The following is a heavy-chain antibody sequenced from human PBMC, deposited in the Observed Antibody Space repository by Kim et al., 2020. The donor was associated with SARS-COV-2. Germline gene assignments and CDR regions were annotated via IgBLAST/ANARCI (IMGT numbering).Heavy chain of an antibody. CDR3: AKGHTETIGGIDY. Sequence: GGSLRLSCAASGFTFSNYAMSWVRQAPGMGLEWVSFISDSGGSTYSDSVKGRFTFSRDNSKNTLYLQMNSLRAEDTALYYCAKGHTETIGGIDYWGQGT. CDR2: ISDSGGST. D-gene: IGHD1-26*01. J-gene: IGHJ4*02. CDR1: GFTFSNYA. V-gene: IGHV3-23*01.